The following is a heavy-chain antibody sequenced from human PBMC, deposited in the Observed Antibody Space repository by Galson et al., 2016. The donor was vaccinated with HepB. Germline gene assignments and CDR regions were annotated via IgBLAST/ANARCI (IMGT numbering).Heavy chain of an antibody. CDR2: VYHRGDT. CDR3: ARDAPRDYFDY. Sequence: ETLSLTCAVSGGSISTNNWWSWVRQPPGKGLEWIGQVYHRGDTNYNPSLRSRVTMSVDKSKNRFSLKLTSVTAADTARYFCARDAPRDYFDYWGQGTLVTVST. J-gene: IGHJ4*02. V-gene: IGHV4-4*01. CDR1: GGSISTNNW.